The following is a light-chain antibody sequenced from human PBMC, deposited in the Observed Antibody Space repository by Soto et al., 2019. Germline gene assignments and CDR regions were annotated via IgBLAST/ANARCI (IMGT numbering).Light chain of an antibody. CDR3: TSWTTSTTMI. V-gene: IGLV2-14*03. CDR1: RSDIGAYNF. Sequence: QSALTQPASVSGSPGQSITISCTGTRSDIGAYNFVSWCQQHPGEVPKLMLYDVNVRPSGVSNRFSGSKSGNTASLTISGLQAEDEADYYCTSWTTSTTMIFGGGTKLTVL. CDR2: DVN. J-gene: IGLJ2*01.